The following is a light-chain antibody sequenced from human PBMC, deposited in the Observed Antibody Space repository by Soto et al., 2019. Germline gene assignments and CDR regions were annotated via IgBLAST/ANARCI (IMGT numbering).Light chain of an antibody. J-gene: IGLJ2*01. CDR2: EVN. Sequence: QSVLTQPASVSGSPGQSITISCTGTSSDFGNYNLVSWYQQHPGKVPKLILFEVNKRPSGVSNRFSGSKSGNTASLTISGLQAEDEADYYCSSYTSSSTLVFGGGTKLTVL. V-gene: IGLV2-14*02. CDR1: SSDFGNYNL. CDR3: SSYTSSSTLV.